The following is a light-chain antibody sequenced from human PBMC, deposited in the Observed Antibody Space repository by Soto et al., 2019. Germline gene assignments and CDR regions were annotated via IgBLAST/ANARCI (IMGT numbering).Light chain of an antibody. V-gene: IGKV1-39*01. Sequence: DIQMTQSPSSLSASVGDRVTITCRASQSISRYLNWSQQKPGKAPKLLIYAASSLQSGVPSRFSGSGSGTDFTLTISSLQPEDFATYYCQQSYSTPRYTFGQGTKLEIK. J-gene: IGKJ2*01. CDR1: QSISRY. CDR2: AAS. CDR3: QQSYSTPRYT.